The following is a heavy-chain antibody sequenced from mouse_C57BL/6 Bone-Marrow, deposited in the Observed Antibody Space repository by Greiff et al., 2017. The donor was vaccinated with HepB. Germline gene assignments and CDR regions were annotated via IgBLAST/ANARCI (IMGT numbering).Heavy chain of an antibody. V-gene: IGHV5-17*01. J-gene: IGHJ3*01. CDR3: AGIYYWFAY. CDR1: GFTFSDYG. CDR2: ISSGSSTI. D-gene: IGHD2-1*01. Sequence: DVMLVESGGGLVKPGGSLKLSCAASGFTFSDYGMHWVRQAPEKGLEWVAYISSGSSTIYYADTVKGRFTISRDNAKNTLFLQMTSLRSEDTAMYYCAGIYYWFAYWGQGTLVTVSA.